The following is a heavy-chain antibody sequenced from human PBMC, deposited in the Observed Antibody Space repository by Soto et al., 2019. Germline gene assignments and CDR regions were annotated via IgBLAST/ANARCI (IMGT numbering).Heavy chain of an antibody. Sequence: NPSETLSLTCAVSGYSISSGYYWGWIRQPPGKGLEWIGSIYHSGSTYYNPSLKSRVTISVDTSKNQFSLKLSSVTAADTAVYYCARESISENWFDPWGQGTLVTVSS. V-gene: IGHV4-38-2*02. CDR1: GYSISSGYY. J-gene: IGHJ5*02. CDR3: ARESISENWFDP. CDR2: IYHSGST. D-gene: IGHD6-6*01.